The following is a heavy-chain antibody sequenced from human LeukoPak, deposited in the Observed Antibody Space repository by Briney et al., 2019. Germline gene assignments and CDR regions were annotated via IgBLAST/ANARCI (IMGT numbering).Heavy chain of an antibody. CDR2: INDRGTGT. J-gene: IGHJ6*03. CDR3: AKGLKTAVGPYMGYHYYMDV. CDR1: GFTFSKYA. V-gene: IGHV3-23*01. Sequence: GGSLRLSCAASGFTFSKYAMSWARHAPGKGLEWVSTINDRGTGTYYADSVKGRFTISRDNSKNTLSLQMNSLRAEDTAVYYCAKGLKTAVGPYMGYHYYMDVWGKGTTVTVSS. D-gene: IGHD5-18*01.